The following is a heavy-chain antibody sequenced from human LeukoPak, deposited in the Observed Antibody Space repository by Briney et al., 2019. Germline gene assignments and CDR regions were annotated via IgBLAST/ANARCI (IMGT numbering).Heavy chain of an antibody. D-gene: IGHD1-26*01. CDR1: GYTFTGYY. V-gene: IGHV1-2*02. CDR2: INSNSGGT. CDR3: ARAGVGATNYYYMDV. J-gene: IGHJ6*03. Sequence: ASVKVSCKASGYTFTGYYMHWVRQAPGQGLEWMGWINSNSGGTNYAQKFQGRVTMTRDTSISTAYMELSRLRSDDTAVYYCARAGVGATNYYYMDVWGKGTTVTVSS.